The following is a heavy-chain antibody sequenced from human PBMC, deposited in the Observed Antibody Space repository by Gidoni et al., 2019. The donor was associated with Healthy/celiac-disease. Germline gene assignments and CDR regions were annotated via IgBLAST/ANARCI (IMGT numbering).Heavy chain of an antibody. CDR1: RGTLSSHA. D-gene: IGHD6-6*01. CDR2: IIPIFGTA. CDR3: ARANSSSSRGYYYYYMDV. J-gene: IGHJ6*03. V-gene: IGHV1-69*06. Sequence: QVQLVQSGADVNKPGSSVKVSCTPFRGTLSSHAISWVRQAPGQGLEWRGGIIPIFGTANYAQKFQGRVTITADKSTSTAYMELSSLRSEDTAVYYCARANSSSSRGYYYYYMDVWGKGTTVTVSS.